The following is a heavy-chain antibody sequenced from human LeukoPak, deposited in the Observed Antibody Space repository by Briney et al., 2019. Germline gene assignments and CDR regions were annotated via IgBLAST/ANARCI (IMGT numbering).Heavy chain of an antibody. V-gene: IGHV1-58*01. J-gene: IGHJ3*01. Sequence: GTSVKVSCKTSGFTFSTSAVQWVRQARGQRLEWIGWIIVGSGATNYAQSLQGRFTITRDMSTNTAYMELSSLGSEDSAVYYCAAELYGVYTDCCTFHLWGRGTMVTVSS. CDR3: AAELYGVYTDCCTFHL. D-gene: IGHD4-17*01. CDR1: GFTFSTSA. CDR2: IIVGSGAT.